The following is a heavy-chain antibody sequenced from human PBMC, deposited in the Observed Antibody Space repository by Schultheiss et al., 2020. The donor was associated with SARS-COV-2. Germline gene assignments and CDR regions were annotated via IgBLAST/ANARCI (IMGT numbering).Heavy chain of an antibody. J-gene: IGHJ4*02. D-gene: IGHD6-19*01. CDR3: ASGRRIAVAGTRFDD. CDR1: GFTFSNAW. V-gene: IGHV4-38-2*01. Sequence: GSLRLSCAASGFTFSNAWMSWVRQAPGKGLEWVGSFYYSGSTYYNPSLKSRVTISVDTSKNQFSLKLSSVTAADTAVYYCASGRRIAVAGTRFDDWGPGNPGHRLL. CDR2: FYYSGST.